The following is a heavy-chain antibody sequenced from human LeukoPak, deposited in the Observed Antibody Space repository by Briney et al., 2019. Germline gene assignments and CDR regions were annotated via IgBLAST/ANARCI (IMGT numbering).Heavy chain of an antibody. CDR1: GFTFGDYY. CDR3: ARYRVITNDYFDS. V-gene: IGHV3-11*01. CDR2: ISNSGNTI. D-gene: IGHD3-16*01. Sequence: GGSLRLSCAASGFTFGDYYMTWIRQAPGKGLEWVSYISNSGNTIKEADSVKGRFTISMDNAQNSLFLQMKSLRAEDTAVYYCARYRVITNDYFDSWGQGTLVTVSS. J-gene: IGHJ4*02.